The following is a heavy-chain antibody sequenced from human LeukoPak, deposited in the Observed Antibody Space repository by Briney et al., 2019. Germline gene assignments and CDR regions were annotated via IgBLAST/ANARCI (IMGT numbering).Heavy chain of an antibody. CDR1: GGDISTYY. V-gene: IGHV4-4*07. Sequence: SETLSLTCTVSGGDISTYYWSWIRQPAGKGLEWIGRIYTGGNTIYIPSLKSRVTMSVDTSKNQFSLKLSSVTAADTAVYYCARCIPVAGGTEMDVWGQGTTVTVSS. D-gene: IGHD6-19*01. CDR2: IYTGGNT. J-gene: IGHJ6*02. CDR3: ARCIPVAGGTEMDV.